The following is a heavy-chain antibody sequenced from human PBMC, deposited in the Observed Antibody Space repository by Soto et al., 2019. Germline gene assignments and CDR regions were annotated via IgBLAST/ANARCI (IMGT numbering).Heavy chain of an antibody. CDR2: IYYSGST. CDR1: GGSISRNSYY. V-gene: IGHV4-39*01. CDR3: ARHDWNGVDY. Sequence: QMQLQESGPGLVKPSETLSLTCTVSGGSISRNSYYWGWIRQPPGKGLEWIGSIYYSGSTYYNPSLKSRVPISVDPSKNQFSLNLSSVTAADTAVYYCARHDWNGVDYWGQGTLVTVSS. D-gene: IGHD1-1*01. J-gene: IGHJ4*02.